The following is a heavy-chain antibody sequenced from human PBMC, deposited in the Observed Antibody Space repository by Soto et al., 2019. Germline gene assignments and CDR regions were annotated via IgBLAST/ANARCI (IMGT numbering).Heavy chain of an antibody. D-gene: IGHD3-10*01. V-gene: IGHV4-34*01. Sequence: QVHLQQWGAGLLKPSETLSLTCAVNGGAFNGYYWTWIRQSPGKGLQWIGEINHSGTVDYNPSLKSRVTFSIDTSKKQVSLTLTSVTAADTAVYYCARAGGALVRGSIGGFDYWGQGTLVTVSS. CDR1: GGAFNGYY. CDR3: ARAGGALVRGSIGGFDY. CDR2: INHSGTV. J-gene: IGHJ4*02.